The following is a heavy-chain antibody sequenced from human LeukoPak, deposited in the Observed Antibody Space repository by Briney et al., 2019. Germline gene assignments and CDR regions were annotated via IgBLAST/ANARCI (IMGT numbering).Heavy chain of an antibody. V-gene: IGHV4-59*01. D-gene: IGHD3-22*01. CDR3: ASSGYYYDSSGPTRFDP. J-gene: IGHJ5*02. CDR1: GGSISSYY. CDR2: IYYSGST. Sequence: SETLSLTCTVSGGSISSYYWSWIRQPPGKGLEWIGYIYYSGSTNYNPSLKSRVTISVGTSKNQFSLKLSSVTAADTAVYYCASSGYYYDSSGPTRFDPWGQGTLVTVSS.